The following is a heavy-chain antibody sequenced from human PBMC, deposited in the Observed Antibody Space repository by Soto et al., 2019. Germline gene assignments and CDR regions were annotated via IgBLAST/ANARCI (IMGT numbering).Heavy chain of an antibody. CDR3: ARRGWNYYGSGSYQYFDY. Sequence: SETLSLTCTVSGGSISSSSYYWGWIRQPPEKGLEWIGSIYYSGSTYYNPSLKSRVTISVDTSKNQFSLKLSSVTAADTAVYYCARRGWNYYGSGSYQYFDYWGQGTLVTVSS. CDR2: IYYSGST. CDR1: GGSISSSSYY. V-gene: IGHV4-39*01. D-gene: IGHD3-10*01. J-gene: IGHJ4*02.